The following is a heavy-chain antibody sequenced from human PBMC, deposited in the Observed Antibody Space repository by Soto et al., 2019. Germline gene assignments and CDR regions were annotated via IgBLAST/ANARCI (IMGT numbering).Heavy chain of an antibody. D-gene: IGHD5-18*01. V-gene: IGHV3-23*01. CDR2: ISGSGGST. CDR3: AKLKGIQLWKTLDY. Sequence: EVQLLESGGGSVQPGGSLRLSCAASGFTFSSYAMSWVRQAPGKGLEWVSAISGSGGSTYYADSVKGRFTISRDNSKNTLYLQMNSLRAEDTAVYYCAKLKGIQLWKTLDYWGQGTLVTVSS. J-gene: IGHJ4*02. CDR1: GFTFSSYA.